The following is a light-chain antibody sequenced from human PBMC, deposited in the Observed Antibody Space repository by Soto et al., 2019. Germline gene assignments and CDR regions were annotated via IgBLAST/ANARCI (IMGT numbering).Light chain of an antibody. CDR3: QQHNNWPPIT. Sequence: EIVLTQSPATLSVSPGESAALSCRASQSVRTKLAWYQQRPGQAPRLLIYGASTRATGIPARISGSGSGTEFTLIITSLQSEDCGVHYCQQHNNWPPITFGQGTRLEI. V-gene: IGKV3-15*01. CDR1: QSVRTK. CDR2: GAS. J-gene: IGKJ5*01.